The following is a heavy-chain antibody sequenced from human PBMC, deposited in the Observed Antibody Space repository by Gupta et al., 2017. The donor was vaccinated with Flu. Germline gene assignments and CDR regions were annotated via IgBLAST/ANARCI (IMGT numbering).Heavy chain of an antibody. V-gene: IGHV4-4*07. CDR2: VYIGGSS. D-gene: IGHD3-22*01. J-gene: IGHJ6*02. CDR3: ARGGLETSSGYYYYYYGMDV. Sequence: KGLEWLGRVYIGGSSVYNPSFGSRVTMSVDTSKNQVSLRVNSVTAADTAVYYCARGGLETSSGYYYYYYGMDVWGQGTTVTVSS.